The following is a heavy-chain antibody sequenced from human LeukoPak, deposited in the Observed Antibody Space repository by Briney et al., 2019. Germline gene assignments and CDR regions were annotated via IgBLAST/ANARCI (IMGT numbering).Heavy chain of an antibody. D-gene: IGHD4-17*01. CDR2: INPNSGGT. CDR3: ASDYGGNSGLDY. CDR1: GYTFTRYY. V-gene: IGHV1-2*02. Sequence: ASVKVSCKASGYTFTRYYMHWVRQAPGQGLGWMGWINPNSGGTNYAQKFQGRVTMTRDTSISTTYMELSRLRSDDTAVYYCASDYGGNSGLDYWGQGTLVTVSS. J-gene: IGHJ4*02.